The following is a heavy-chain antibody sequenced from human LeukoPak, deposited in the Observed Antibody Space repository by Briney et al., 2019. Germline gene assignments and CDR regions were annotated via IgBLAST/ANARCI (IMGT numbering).Heavy chain of an antibody. V-gene: IGHV3-21*01. CDR3: ARDQKQWLADAFDI. CDR1: GFTFSSYS. J-gene: IGHJ3*02. Sequence: AGGSLRLSCAAPGFTFSSYSMNWVRQAPGKGLEWVSSISSSSSYIYYADSVKGRFTISRDNAKNSLYLQMNSLRAEDTAVYYCARDQKQWLADAFDIWGQGTMVTVSS. CDR2: ISSSSSYI. D-gene: IGHD6-19*01.